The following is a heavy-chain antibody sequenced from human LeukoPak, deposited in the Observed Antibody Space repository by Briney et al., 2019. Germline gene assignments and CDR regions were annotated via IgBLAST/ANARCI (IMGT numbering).Heavy chain of an antibody. J-gene: IGHJ4*02. V-gene: IGHV4-61*02. Sequence: PSRTLSLTCTVSGGSITFGSYYWTWIRQPAGNGLEWVGRIYTSGRTFYNPSLKSRVTISMDTSMNQFSLRLNSVTAADTAVYYCARARVIPASFDDWGQGTLVTVSS. CDR1: GGSITFGSYY. CDR3: ARARVIPASFDD. CDR2: IYTSGRT.